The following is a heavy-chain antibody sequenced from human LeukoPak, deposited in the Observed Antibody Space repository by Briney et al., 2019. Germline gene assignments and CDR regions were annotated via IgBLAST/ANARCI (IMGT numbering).Heavy chain of an antibody. J-gene: IGHJ4*02. Sequence: GGSLRLSCAASGFTFSRYEMNWVRQAPGKGLEWVSYISSSGSTIYYADSVKGRFTISRDNDKNSLYLQMNSLRAEDTAVYYCARDKGTYYYDSSPEGYWGQGTLVTVSS. D-gene: IGHD3-22*01. V-gene: IGHV3-48*03. CDR3: ARDKGTYYYDSSPEGY. CDR2: ISSSGSTI. CDR1: GFTFSRYE.